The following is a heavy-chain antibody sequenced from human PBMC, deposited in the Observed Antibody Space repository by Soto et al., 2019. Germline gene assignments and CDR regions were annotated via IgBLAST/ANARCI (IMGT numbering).Heavy chain of an antibody. J-gene: IGHJ4*02. V-gene: IGHV3-30*19. CDR1: GFIFRSYD. D-gene: IGHD3-10*01. CDR3: VRALWRRGFEY. Sequence: QVQLVESGGDVVQPGRSLRLSCAASGFIFRSYDMVWVRQAPGKGLEWLAGISFDGSNKYYADSVKGRFIISRDNSRNTLYLQTNRLRADDTAVYYCVRALWRRGFEYWGQGTLVTVSS. CDR2: ISFDGSNK.